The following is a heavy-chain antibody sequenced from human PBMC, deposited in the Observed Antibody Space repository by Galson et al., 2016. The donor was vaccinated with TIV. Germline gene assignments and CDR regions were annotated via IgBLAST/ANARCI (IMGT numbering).Heavy chain of an antibody. D-gene: IGHD4-17*01. CDR3: ARSDYGDSLDY. Sequence: SETLSLTCAVSGGSFSANSWGWIRQSPGKGLEWIGEISPSGSPNYNPSLKSRITISVDMSKNQFSLKLSSVTAADTAVYYCARSDYGDSLDYWGQGTLVTVSS. V-gene: IGHV4-34*01. CDR1: GGSFSANS. CDR2: ISPSGSP. J-gene: IGHJ4*02.